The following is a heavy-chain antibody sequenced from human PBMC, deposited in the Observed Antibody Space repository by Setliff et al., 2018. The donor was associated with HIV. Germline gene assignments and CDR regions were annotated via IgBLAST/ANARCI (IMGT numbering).Heavy chain of an antibody. CDR1: GFTFSSFA. CDR2: INLDSRAI. J-gene: IGHJ4*02. D-gene: IGHD2-2*01. Sequence: GESLRLSCAASGFTFSSFAMNWVRQAPGKGLEWISYINLDSRAIYYADSVRGRFTVSRDNARDSLDLQMNSLTADDTGVYYCVRDTTSGWMLTEWGQGTLVTVPS. CDR3: VRDTTSGWMLTE. V-gene: IGHV3-48*04.